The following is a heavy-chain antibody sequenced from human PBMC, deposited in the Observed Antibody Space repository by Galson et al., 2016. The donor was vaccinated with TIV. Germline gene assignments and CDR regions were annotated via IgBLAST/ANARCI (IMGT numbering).Heavy chain of an antibody. CDR3: ARGPYYYGSGSEEN. Sequence: SVKVSCKASGGIFNSYGISWVRQAPGQGLEWMGGIIAIFGTTNYAQKFQGRVTITADESTGTAYMELSSLGSEDTAVYYCARGPYYYGSGSEENWGQGTLVTVSS. CDR1: GGIFNSYG. V-gene: IGHV1-69*13. CDR2: IIAIFGTT. D-gene: IGHD3-10*01. J-gene: IGHJ4*02.